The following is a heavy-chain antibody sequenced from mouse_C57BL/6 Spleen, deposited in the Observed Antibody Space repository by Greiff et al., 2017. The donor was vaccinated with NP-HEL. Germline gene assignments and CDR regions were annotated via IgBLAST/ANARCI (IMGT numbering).Heavy chain of an antibody. V-gene: IGHV1-26*01. Sequence: EVQLQQSGPELVKPGASVKISCKASGYTFTDYYMNWVKQSHGKSLEWIGDINPNNGGTSYNQKFKGKATLTVDKSSSTAYMELRSLTSEESAVYYCVYEGYHRFAYWGQGTLVTVSA. CDR2: INPNNGGT. J-gene: IGHJ3*01. CDR1: GYTFTDYY. CDR3: VYEGYHRFAY. D-gene: IGHD2-3*01.